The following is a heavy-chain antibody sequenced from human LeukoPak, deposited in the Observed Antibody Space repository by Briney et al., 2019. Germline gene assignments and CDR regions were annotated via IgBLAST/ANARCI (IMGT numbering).Heavy chain of an antibody. V-gene: IGHV4-39*01. CDR3: ARHSFPTGTTRFAYNWFDP. D-gene: IGHD1-7*01. Sequence: SSETLSLTCTVSGGSISNSSYYWGWIRQPPGKGLEWIGSIYYSGSTYYNPSLKSRVTISVDTSKNQFSLKLSSVTAADTAVYYCARHSFPTGTTRFAYNWFDPWGQGTLVTVSS. J-gene: IGHJ5*02. CDR1: GGSISNSSYY. CDR2: IYYSGST.